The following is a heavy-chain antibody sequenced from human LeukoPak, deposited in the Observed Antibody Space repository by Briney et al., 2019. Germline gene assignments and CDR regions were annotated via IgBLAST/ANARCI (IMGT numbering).Heavy chain of an antibody. J-gene: IGHJ5*02. D-gene: IGHD2-2*01. CDR3: ARAIVVVPAAHRPEVRYNWFDP. V-gene: IGHV5-51*01. Sequence: PGESLKISCKGSGYSFTSYWIGWVRQLPGKGLEWMGIIYPGDSDTRYSPSFQGQVTISADKSISTAYLQWSSLKASDTAMYYCARAIVVVPAAHRPEVRYNWFDPWGQGTLVTVSS. CDR1: GYSFTSYW. CDR2: IYPGDSDT.